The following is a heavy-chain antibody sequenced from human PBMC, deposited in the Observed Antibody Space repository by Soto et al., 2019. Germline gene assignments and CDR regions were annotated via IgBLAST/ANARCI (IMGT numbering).Heavy chain of an antibody. J-gene: IGHJ4*02. CDR2: IYHTESP. CDR3: ATYSTTKSFDY. CDR1: GVYISSFA. V-gene: IGHV4-59*01. Sequence: SETLSLTSSVSGVYISSFALSWMRQPPGKGLEWIGYIYHTESPNYNPSLKSRVTISVDTSKNQFSLNLSSVTAADTAIYYCATYSTTKSFDYWGPGTLVTVSS. D-gene: IGHD4-4*01.